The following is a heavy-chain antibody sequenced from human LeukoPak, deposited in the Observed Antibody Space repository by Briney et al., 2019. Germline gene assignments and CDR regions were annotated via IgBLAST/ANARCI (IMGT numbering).Heavy chain of an antibody. CDR2: IDARSGIT. J-gene: IGHJ3*02. CDR3: ARTYDFGRGPPGDAFDN. Sequence: GGSLRLSCAASGFTFGLNWVRQAPGKGPEWVSYIDARSGITYYADSVQGRFTISRDNAKESVFLQMNSLRADDTAVYYCARTYDFGRGPPGDAFDNWGPGTSVIVSS. CDR1: GFTFG. D-gene: IGHD3-3*01. V-gene: IGHV3-48*01.